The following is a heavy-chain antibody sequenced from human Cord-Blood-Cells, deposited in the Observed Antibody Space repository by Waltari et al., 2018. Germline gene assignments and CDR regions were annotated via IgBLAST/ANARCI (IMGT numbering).Heavy chain of an antibody. D-gene: IGHD3-10*01. CDR2: INPNSGGT. Sequence: QVQLVQSGAEVKKPGASVKVSCKASGYTFTGYYMHWVRQAPGQGLEWMGGINPNSGGTNYAQKFQGRVTMTRETSISTAYMELSRLRSDDTAVYYCARDLGRLYGDAFDIWGQGTMVTVSS. CDR1: GYTFTGYY. J-gene: IGHJ3*02. V-gene: IGHV1-2*02. CDR3: ARDLGRLYGDAFDI.